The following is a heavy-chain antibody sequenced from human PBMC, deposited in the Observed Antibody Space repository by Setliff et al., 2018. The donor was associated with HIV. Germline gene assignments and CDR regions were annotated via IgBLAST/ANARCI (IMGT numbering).Heavy chain of an antibody. V-gene: IGHV1-46*01. CDR2: VYPSDGST. J-gene: IGHJ6*02. Sequence: ASVKVSCKASGYTFTSYYMHWVRQAPGQGLEWMGMVYPSDGSTSYAQKFQGRVNMTVDTTTDTAYMELSGLRPDDTAVYYCATGFGAVTDYAMDVWGQGTTVTVSS. CDR1: GYTFTSYY. D-gene: IGHD3-10*01. CDR3: ATGFGAVTDYAMDV.